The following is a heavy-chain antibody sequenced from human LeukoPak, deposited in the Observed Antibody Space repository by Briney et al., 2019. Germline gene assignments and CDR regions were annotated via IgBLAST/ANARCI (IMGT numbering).Heavy chain of an antibody. D-gene: IGHD3-10*01. Sequence: GGSLRLSCAASGFTFSSYAMSRVRQAPGKGLEWVSTISPSGGVTFYSDSVRGRFTISRDYSKDTLFLQMNSLRAEDTALYYCAKAHVPTMIRGVVSSDWGQGTLVTVSS. J-gene: IGHJ4*02. CDR3: AKAHVPTMIRGVVSSD. CDR1: GFTFSSYA. CDR2: ISPSGGVT. V-gene: IGHV3-23*01.